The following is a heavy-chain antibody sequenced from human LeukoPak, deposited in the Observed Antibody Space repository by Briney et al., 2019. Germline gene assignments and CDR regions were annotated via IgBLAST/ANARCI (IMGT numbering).Heavy chain of an antibody. CDR1: GGSISSSSYY. CDR3: AAYYYGSGSSPGFFDP. Sequence: SETLSLTCTVSGGSISSSSYYWGWIRQPPGKGLEWIGSIYYSGSTYYNPSLKSRVTISVDTSKNQFSLKLSSVTAADTAVYYCAAYYYGSGSSPGFFDPWGHGTLVTVSS. V-gene: IGHV4-39*01. CDR2: IYYSGST. D-gene: IGHD3-10*01. J-gene: IGHJ5*02.